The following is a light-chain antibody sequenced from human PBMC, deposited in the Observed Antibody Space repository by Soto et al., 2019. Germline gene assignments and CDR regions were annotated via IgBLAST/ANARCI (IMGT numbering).Light chain of an antibody. CDR2: EVS. CDR1: SSDVGGYNY. V-gene: IGLV2-14*01. J-gene: IGLJ1*01. Sequence: QSLLTQPASVSVSPGQSIAISCTGTSSDVGGYNYVSWYQQHPGKAPKLLIYEVSNRPSGVSDRFSGSKSGNTASLTISGLQAEEDADYYCSSYTSTDTYVSGTGTKVTVL. CDR3: SSYTSTDTYV.